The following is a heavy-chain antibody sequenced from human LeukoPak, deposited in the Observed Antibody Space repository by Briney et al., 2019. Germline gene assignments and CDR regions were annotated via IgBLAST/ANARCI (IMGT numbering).Heavy chain of an antibody. CDR3: ARVTYDYVWGSYRYAFDI. V-gene: IGHV1-2*02. CDR2: INPNSGGT. J-gene: IGHJ3*02. CDR1: GYTFTGYY. Sequence: ASVTVSCKASGYTFTGYYMHWVRQAPGQGLEWMGWINPNSGGTNYAQKFQGRVTMTRDTSISTASMELSSLRSDDTAAYYCARVTYDYVWGSYRYAFDIWGQGTMVTVSS. D-gene: IGHD3-16*02.